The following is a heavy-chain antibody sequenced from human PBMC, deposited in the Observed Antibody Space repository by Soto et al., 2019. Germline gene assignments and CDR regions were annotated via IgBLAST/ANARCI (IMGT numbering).Heavy chain of an antibody. D-gene: IGHD6-19*01. J-gene: IGHJ6*02. V-gene: IGHV3-30-3*01. CDR2: ISYDGSNK. CDR3: ARDMGGWSSRMRDYYYYYGMDV. Sequence: PGGSLRLSCAASGFTFSSYAMHWVRQDPGKGLEWVAVISYDGSNKYYADSVKGRFTISRDNSKNTLYLQMNSLRAEDTAVYYCARDMGGWSSRMRDYYYYYGMDVWGQGTTVTVSS. CDR1: GFTFSSYA.